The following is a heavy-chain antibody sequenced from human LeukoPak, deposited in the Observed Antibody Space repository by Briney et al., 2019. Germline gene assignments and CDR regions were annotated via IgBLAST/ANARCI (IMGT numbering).Heavy chain of an antibody. J-gene: IGHJ3*02. CDR1: GFTFSTYG. D-gene: IGHD1-26*01. Sequence: PGRSLRLSCAASGFTFSTYGMHWVRQAPGKGLEWVAVISYDGSNKYYADSVKGRFTISRDNSKNTLYLQMNCLRAEDTAVYYCAKGEAFDIWGQGTMVTVSS. CDR2: ISYDGSNK. V-gene: IGHV3-30*18. CDR3: AKGEAFDI.